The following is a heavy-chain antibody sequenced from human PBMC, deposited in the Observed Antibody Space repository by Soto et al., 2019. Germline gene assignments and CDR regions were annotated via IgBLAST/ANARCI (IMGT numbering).Heavy chain of an antibody. J-gene: IGHJ4*02. D-gene: IGHD3-3*01. CDR3: ARDIFGGSYDFLH. Sequence: EVQLVESGGGLVQPGGSLRLSCAASGFSVNNLFMTWVRQAPGKGLEWVSAISSDGRTYYADSVKGRFTISRDISKNTLYLAMNSLRPGDTAVYYCARDIFGGSYDFLHGGQGTLVTVSS. CDR1: GFSVNNLF. CDR2: ISSDGRT. V-gene: IGHV3-66*01.